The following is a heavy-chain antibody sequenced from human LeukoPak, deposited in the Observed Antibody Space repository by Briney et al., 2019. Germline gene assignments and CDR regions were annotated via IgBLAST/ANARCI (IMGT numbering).Heavy chain of an antibody. Sequence: GGSLRLSCAASGFTFSSYAMSWVRQAPGKGLEWVSAISGSGGSTYYADSVKGRFTISRDNPKNTLYLQMNSLRAEDTAVYFCAKRGVVIRVILVGFHKEAYYFDSWGQGTLVTVSS. J-gene: IGHJ4*02. CDR2: ISGSGGST. V-gene: IGHV3-23*01. CDR3: AKRGVVIRVILVGFHKEAYYFDS. D-gene: IGHD3-22*01. CDR1: GFTFSSYA.